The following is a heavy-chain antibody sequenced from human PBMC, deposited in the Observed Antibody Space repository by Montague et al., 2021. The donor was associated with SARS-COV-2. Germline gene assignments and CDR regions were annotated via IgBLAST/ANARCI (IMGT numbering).Heavy chain of an antibody. CDR3: AKQPGAGAVVYWYFDL. J-gene: IGHJ2*01. Sequence: SLRLSCAASGFTFSSYGMHWVRQAPGKGLEWVAVIWYDGSNKYYADSMKGRFTISRDNSKNTLYLQMNSLRAEDTAKYYCAKQPGAGAVVYWYFDLWGRGTVVSVSS. V-gene: IGHV3-33*06. D-gene: IGHD6-19*01. CDR2: IWYDGSNK. CDR1: GFTFSSYG.